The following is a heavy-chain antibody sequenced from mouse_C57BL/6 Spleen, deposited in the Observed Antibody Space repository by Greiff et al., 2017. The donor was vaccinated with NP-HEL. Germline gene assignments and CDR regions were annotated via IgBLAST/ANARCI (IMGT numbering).Heavy chain of an antibody. J-gene: IGHJ2*01. CDR3: ARYYYSNFDY. D-gene: IGHD2-5*01. Sequence: QVQLKQSGAELVMPGASVKLSCKASGYTFTSYWMHWVKQRPGQGLEWIGEIDPSDSYTNYNQKFKGKSTLTVDKSSSTAYMQLSSLTSEDSAVYYCARYYYSNFDYWGQGTTLTVSS. CDR2: IDPSDSYT. CDR1: GYTFTSYW. V-gene: IGHV1-69*01.